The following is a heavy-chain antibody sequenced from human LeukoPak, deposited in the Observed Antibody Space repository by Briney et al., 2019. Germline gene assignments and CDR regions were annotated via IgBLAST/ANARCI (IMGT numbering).Heavy chain of an antibody. J-gene: IGHJ5*02. CDR1: GDSINNFY. D-gene: IGHD3-9*01. CDR3: ARLTGYSSESWFDP. V-gene: IGHV4-4*07. CDR2: VYSSGST. Sequence: SETLSLTCTVSGDSINNFYWSWIRQPAGKGLEWIGRVYSSGSTDYNPSLKSRVSMSVDTSRNQFSLRLSSMTAADTAVYYCARLTGYSSESWFDPWGQGTLVTVSS.